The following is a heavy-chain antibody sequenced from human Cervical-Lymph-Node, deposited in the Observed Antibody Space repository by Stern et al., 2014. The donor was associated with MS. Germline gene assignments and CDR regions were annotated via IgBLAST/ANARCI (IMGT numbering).Heavy chain of an antibody. CDR3: ARHLGSHESGWFDP. D-gene: IGHD1-26*01. J-gene: IGHJ5*02. CDR1: GGTLISYP. CDR2: IMPILVTS. V-gene: IGHV1-69*01. Sequence: QVQLVQSGAEVKKPGSSVKVSCQASGGTLISYPISWVRQAPGQGLEWLGGIMPILVTSNSAHKFQGRVTITADESTTTIYMELRSLKSEDTAVYYCARHLGSHESGWFDPWGQGTLVTVSS.